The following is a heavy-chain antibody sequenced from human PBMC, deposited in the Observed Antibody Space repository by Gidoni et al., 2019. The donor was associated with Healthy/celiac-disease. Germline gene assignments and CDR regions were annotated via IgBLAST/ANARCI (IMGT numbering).Heavy chain of an antibody. D-gene: IGHD6-6*01. CDR1: GFTFSSYA. J-gene: IGHJ4*02. V-gene: IGHV3-30*04. Sequence: QVQLVESGGGVVQPGRSLRLSCSASGFTFSSYAMHWVRQAPGKGLAWVAVISYDGSNKYYADSVKGRFTISRDNSKNTLYLQMNSLRAEDTAVYYCARERRVIAARRGHFDYWGQGTLVTVSS. CDR2: ISYDGSNK. CDR3: ARERRVIAARRGHFDY.